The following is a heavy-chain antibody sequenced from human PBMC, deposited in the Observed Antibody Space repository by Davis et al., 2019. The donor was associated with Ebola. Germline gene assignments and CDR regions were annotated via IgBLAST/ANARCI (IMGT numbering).Heavy chain of an antibody. D-gene: IGHD7-27*01. J-gene: IGHJ4*02. CDR1: GLCSANSW. CDR2: MNGRGSLK. Sequence: PGGSLRLSCLVSGLCSANSWMTCVRQAPGKGLEWVANMNGRGSLKNYVDSVKGRYTISRDNAQKSLYLERNSLRVEDTAIYFCATDNWGPALWGQGTLLTVSS. V-gene: IGHV3-7*01. CDR3: ATDNWGPAL.